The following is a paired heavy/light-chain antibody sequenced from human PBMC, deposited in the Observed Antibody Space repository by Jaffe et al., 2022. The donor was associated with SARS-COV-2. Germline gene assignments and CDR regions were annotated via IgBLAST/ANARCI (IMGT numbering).Light chain of an antibody. CDR2: EVS. Sequence: DIVMTQTPLSLSVTPGQPASISCKSSQSLLHSDGKTYLFWYLQKPGQPPQVLIYEVSNRFSGVPDRFSGSGSGTDFTLKISRVEADDVGVYYCTQSVQLPLTFGGGTKVEIK. CDR3: TQSVQLPLT. V-gene: IGKV2D-29*01. J-gene: IGKJ4*01. CDR1: QSLLHSDGKTY.
Heavy chain of an antibody. CDR1: GYTFTNNW. J-gene: IGHJ4*02. Sequence: EVLLVQSGAEVKKPGESLKISCKGSGYTFTNNWIGWVRQMPGKGLEWMGIIYARDSDTRYSPSFQGQVTISVDKSISTAYLQWKSLKASDTAIYYCARHINSPRWSYFDSWGQGTRVTVSS. CDR2: IYARDSDT. D-gene: IGHD3-16*02. CDR3: ARHINSPRWSYFDS. V-gene: IGHV5-51*01.